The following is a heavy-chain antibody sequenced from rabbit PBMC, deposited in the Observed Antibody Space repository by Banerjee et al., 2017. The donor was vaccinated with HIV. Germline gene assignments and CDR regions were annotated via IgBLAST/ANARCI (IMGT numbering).Heavy chain of an antibody. J-gene: IGHJ4*01. Sequence: QSLEESGGDLVKPGASLTLTCTASGFSFSSSDYMCWVRQAPGKGLELIACIVTSSGSTDYANWAKGRFTISKTSSTTVTLQMTSLTAADTATYFCARDLTTITSYSFNLWGQGTLVTVS. V-gene: IGHV1S40*01. CDR1: GFSFSSSDY. CDR2: IVTSSGST. D-gene: IGHD1-1*01. CDR3: ARDLTTITSYSFNL.